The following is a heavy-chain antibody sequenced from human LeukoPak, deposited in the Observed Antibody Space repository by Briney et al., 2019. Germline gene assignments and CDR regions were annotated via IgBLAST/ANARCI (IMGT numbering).Heavy chain of an antibody. CDR2: ISAYNGNT. V-gene: IGHV1-18*01. Sequence: ASVKVSCKASGYPFDNFGLTWVRQAPGQGLEWMGWISAYNGNTHYAQKFRGRLTLTTETSTSTAYLELRSLKSDDTAVYYCARDRVGGDLTGISLYWGQGTLVTVSS. CDR3: ARDRVGGDLTGISLY. J-gene: IGHJ4*01. CDR1: GYPFDNFG. D-gene: IGHD1-14*01.